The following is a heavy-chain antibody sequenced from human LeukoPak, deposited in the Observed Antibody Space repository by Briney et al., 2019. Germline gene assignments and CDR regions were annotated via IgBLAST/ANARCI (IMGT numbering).Heavy chain of an antibody. D-gene: IGHD2-2*01. Sequence: SETLSLTCTVSGGSISSDSYYWGWIRQHPGKGLEWIGYIYYSGSTYYNPSLKSRVTISVDTSKNQFSLKLSSVTAADTAVYYCARDYIIGSSTGLGVGRASYGMDVWGQGTTVTVSS. J-gene: IGHJ6*02. CDR3: ARDYIIGSSTGLGVGRASYGMDV. V-gene: IGHV4-31*03. CDR2: IYYSGST. CDR1: GGSISSDSYY.